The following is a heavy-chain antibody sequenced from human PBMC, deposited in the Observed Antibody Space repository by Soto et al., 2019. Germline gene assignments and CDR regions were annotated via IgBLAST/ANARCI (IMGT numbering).Heavy chain of an antibody. CDR3: ARMTTVTNDLVGAFDY. J-gene: IGHJ4*02. Sequence: QVQLVQSGAEVKKPGASVKVSCKASGYTFTSYGITWVRQAPGQGLEWMGGISAYNGKTNYAQKLQGRVTMTTDTSTRTAYMELRSLRSDDTAVYYCARMTTVTNDLVGAFDYWGQGTLVTVSS. V-gene: IGHV1-18*04. D-gene: IGHD4-17*01. CDR1: GYTFTSYG. CDR2: ISAYNGKT.